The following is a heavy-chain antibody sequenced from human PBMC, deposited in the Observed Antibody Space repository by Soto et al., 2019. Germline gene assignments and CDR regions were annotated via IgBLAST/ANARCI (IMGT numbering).Heavy chain of an antibody. D-gene: IGHD3-3*01. J-gene: IGHJ6*02. Sequence: EVQLLESGGGLGQPGGSLRLSCAASGFTFSSSAMSWVRQAPGKGLEWVSGINNNGANTYYADSVKGRFTISRDNSKNTLYLQMNSLRAEDTAVYYCAKIPITIRLGMDVWGQVTTVTVSS. CDR1: GFTFSSSA. CDR3: AKIPITIRLGMDV. CDR2: INNNGANT. V-gene: IGHV3-23*01.